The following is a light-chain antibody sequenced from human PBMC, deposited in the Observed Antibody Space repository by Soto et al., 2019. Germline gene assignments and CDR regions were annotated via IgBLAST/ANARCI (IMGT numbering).Light chain of an antibody. CDR1: SSDVGGYNR. Sequence: QSALTQPPSVSGSPGQSVTISCTGTSSDVGGYNRVSWYQQPPGTAPKLVIYEVIHRPSGVPARFSGSKSGNTASLTISGLQAEDEADYYCYPYTSSSTYVFGTGTKLTVL. CDR2: EVI. J-gene: IGLJ1*01. V-gene: IGLV2-18*02. CDR3: YPYTSSSTYV.